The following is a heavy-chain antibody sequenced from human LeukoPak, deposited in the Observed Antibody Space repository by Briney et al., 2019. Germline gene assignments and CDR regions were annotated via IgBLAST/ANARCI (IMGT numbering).Heavy chain of an antibody. CDR1: GGTLSSYA. V-gene: IGHV1-69*04. D-gene: IGHD6-19*01. Sequence: SVKVSCKASGGTLSSYAISWVRQAAGQGLEWVGMIIPLLGIVNYAQKFQGRVTIIADKSTSTAYMELSSLRSEDTAVYYCAGGTIAVAGNDWFDPWGQGTRVTVSS. J-gene: IGHJ5*02. CDR3: AGGTIAVAGNDWFDP. CDR2: IIPLLGIV.